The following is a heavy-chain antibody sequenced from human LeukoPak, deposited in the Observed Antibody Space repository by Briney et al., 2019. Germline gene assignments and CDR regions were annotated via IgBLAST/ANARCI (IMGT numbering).Heavy chain of an antibody. CDR3: ARADYYGSGKFDY. Sequence: GGSLRLSCAASGLTFSSYGMHWVRQAPGKGLEWVAVIWYDGSNKYYADSVKGRFTISRDNSKNTLYLQMNSLRAEDTAVYYCARADYYGSGKFDYWGQGTLVTVSS. V-gene: IGHV3-33*01. CDR1: GLTFSSYG. D-gene: IGHD3-10*01. CDR2: IWYDGSNK. J-gene: IGHJ4*02.